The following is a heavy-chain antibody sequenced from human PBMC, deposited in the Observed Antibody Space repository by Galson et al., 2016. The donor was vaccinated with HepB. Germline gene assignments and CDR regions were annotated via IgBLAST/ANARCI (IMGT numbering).Heavy chain of an antibody. CDR3: AKGDSGNFLYYVDY. V-gene: IGHV3-23*01. J-gene: IGHJ4*02. D-gene: IGHD1-26*01. Sequence: SLRLSCAASGFSFSSYAMSWVRQASGKGLEWVSTISDSSGSAYYADSVKGRFTISRDKSKNTLYLQVNSLRAEETAVYHCAKGDSGNFLYYVDYWGQGTLVTVSS. CDR2: ISDSSGSA. CDR1: GFSFSSYA.